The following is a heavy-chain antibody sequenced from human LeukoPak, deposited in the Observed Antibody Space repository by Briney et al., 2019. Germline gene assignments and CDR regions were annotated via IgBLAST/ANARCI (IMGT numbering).Heavy chain of an antibody. CDR2: INHSGST. V-gene: IGHV4-34*01. J-gene: IGHJ6*03. D-gene: IGHD2-21*02. CDR3: ARGGRCGGGCYSRGRHYYYIDL. Sequence: SETLSLTCAVYGGSFSGYYWSWIRQPPGKGLEWIGEINHSGSTNYNPSLKSRVTISVDTYKNQFSLKLSAVTAADTAVYFCARGGRCGGGCYSRGRHYYYIDLWGKGTAVSV. CDR1: GGSFSGYY.